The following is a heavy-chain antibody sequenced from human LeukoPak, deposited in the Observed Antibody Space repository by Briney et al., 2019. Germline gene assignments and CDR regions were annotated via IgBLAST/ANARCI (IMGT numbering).Heavy chain of an antibody. V-gene: IGHV1-2*06. D-gene: IGHD3-22*01. CDR3: ARAYYYDSSAYYFDH. Sequence: ASVKVSCKASGYTFNAYYMHWVRQAPGQGLGWMGRINPNSGDTNYAQKFQGRVTMTRDTSISTAYMELSRPRSDDTAVYYCARAYYYDSSAYYFDHWGQGTLVTVSS. CDR1: GYTFNAYY. CDR2: INPNSGDT. J-gene: IGHJ4*02.